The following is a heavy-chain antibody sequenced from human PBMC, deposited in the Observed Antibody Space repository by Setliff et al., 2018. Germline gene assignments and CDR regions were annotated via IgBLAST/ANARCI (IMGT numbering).Heavy chain of an antibody. J-gene: IGHJ4*02. V-gene: IGHV4-59*01. CDR1: GASINRDY. CDR3: IVNMVRPVTGLDS. D-gene: IGHD2-15*01. CDR2: IHYSGST. Sequence: ETLSLTCSVPGASINRDYWNWIRQPPGKGLEWIGYIHYSGSTNYNPSLKSRVTISFNTSKNQISLKLSGLTSPDTAIYYCIVNMVRPVTGLDSWGPGTLVTVSS.